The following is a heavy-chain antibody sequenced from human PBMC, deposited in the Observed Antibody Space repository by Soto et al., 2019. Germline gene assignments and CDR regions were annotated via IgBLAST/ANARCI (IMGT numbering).Heavy chain of an antibody. Sequence: QIHLVQSGGEVKKTGASVRVSCKASGYFFTSYAIGWVRQAPGQGLEWMGWISANDGETYYAPKLQDRLTMTTDTSTSTAYMELRSLRSDGTPVYYCARDGMATVDHYFSGMDVWGQGTTVIVSS. CDR2: ISANDGET. CDR1: GYFFTSYA. J-gene: IGHJ6*02. V-gene: IGHV1-18*01. CDR3: ARDGMATVDHYFSGMDV. D-gene: IGHD4-4*01.